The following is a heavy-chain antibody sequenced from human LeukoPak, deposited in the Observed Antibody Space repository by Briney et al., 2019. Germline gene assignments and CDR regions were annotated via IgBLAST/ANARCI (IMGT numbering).Heavy chain of an antibody. CDR2: IQYDGSVK. V-gene: IGHV3-30*02. J-gene: IGHJ4*02. Sequence: GGSLRLSCAASGFTFSTYGMHWVRQAPGKGLEWVTFIQYDGSVKLYGDSVKGRFTISRDNSKNTLYLQMNSLRAEDTAVYYCARGTTYVYWGQGTLVTVSS. CDR1: GFTFSTYG. CDR3: ARGTTYVY. D-gene: IGHD4-17*01.